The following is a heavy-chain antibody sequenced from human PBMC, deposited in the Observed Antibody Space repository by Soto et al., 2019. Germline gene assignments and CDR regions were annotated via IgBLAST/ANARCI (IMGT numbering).Heavy chain of an antibody. V-gene: IGHV1-46*01. D-gene: IGHD2-8*02. CDR3: ARQYCTGTDCYWYFDF. CDR2: INPDTGST. Sequence: QVRLVQSGAEVQRPGASINISCQATGYLFTGSYLHWIRRAPGHGLQWMGMINPDTGSTTYAETFQGRVAMRTDRSAGTVYLGLGGLTSDDTATYYCARQYCTGTDCYWYFDFWGQGTFVTVSS. CDR1: GYLFTGSY. J-gene: IGHJ4*02.